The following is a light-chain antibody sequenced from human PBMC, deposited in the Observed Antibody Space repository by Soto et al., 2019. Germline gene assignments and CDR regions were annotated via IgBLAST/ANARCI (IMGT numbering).Light chain of an antibody. CDR2: EGS. CDR1: SSDVGSYNL. CDR3: CSYAGTNTVHVV. V-gene: IGLV2-23*03. Sequence: QSALTQPASVSGSPGQSITISCTGTSSDVGSYNLVSWYQQHPGKAPKLMIYEGSKRPSGVSNRFSGSKSGNTASLTISGLHAEDEADYCCCSYAGTNTVHVVFGGGTQLTVL. J-gene: IGLJ2*01.